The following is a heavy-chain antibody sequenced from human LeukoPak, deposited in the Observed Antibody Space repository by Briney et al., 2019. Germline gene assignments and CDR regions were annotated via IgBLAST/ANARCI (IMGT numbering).Heavy chain of an antibody. CDR2: ISGSGGTT. Sequence: PGGSLRLSCAASGFTFSSYAMSWVRQAPGKGLEWVSAISGSGGTTYYADSVKGRFTISRDNSKNTLYLQMNSLTAEDTAVYYCAKGLDGSGSTHWGQGTLVTVS. V-gene: IGHV3-23*01. CDR1: GFTFSSYA. CDR3: AKGLDGSGSTH. J-gene: IGHJ4*02. D-gene: IGHD3-10*01.